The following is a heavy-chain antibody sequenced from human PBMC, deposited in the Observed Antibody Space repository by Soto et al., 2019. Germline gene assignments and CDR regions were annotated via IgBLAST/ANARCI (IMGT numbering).Heavy chain of an antibody. Sequence: SGGSLRLSCAASGFTFSSYEMNWVRQAPGKGLEWVSYISSSGSTIYYADSVKGRFTISRDNAKNSLYLQMNSLRAEDTAVYYCARGGVGAPFDYWGQGTLVTVSS. V-gene: IGHV3-48*03. CDR3: ARGGVGAPFDY. J-gene: IGHJ4*02. CDR2: ISSSGSTI. D-gene: IGHD1-26*01. CDR1: GFTFSSYE.